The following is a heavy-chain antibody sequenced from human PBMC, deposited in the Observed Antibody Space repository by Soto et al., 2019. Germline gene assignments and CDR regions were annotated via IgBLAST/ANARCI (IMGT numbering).Heavy chain of an antibody. Sequence: SVKVSCKASGGTFSSYAVSWVRQAPGQGLEWMGGIIPIFGTANYAQKFQGRVTITADESTSTAYMELSSLRSEDTAVYYCARGLSNYAHYYYYGMDVWGQGTTVTVSS. V-gene: IGHV1-69*13. CDR2: IIPIFGTA. J-gene: IGHJ6*02. CDR1: GGTFSSYA. D-gene: IGHD4-4*01. CDR3: ARGLSNYAHYYYYGMDV.